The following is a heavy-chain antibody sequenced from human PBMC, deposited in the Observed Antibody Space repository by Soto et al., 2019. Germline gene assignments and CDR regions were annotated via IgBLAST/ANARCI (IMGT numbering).Heavy chain of an antibody. CDR1: GGSFSGYY. Sequence: PSGTLSLTCAACGGSFSGYYWSWIRQPPGKGLEWIGEINHSGSTNYNPSLKSRVTISVDTSKNQFSLKLSSVTAADTAVYYCASRPIAAAGSNFDYWGQGTLVTVSS. CDR2: INHSGST. J-gene: IGHJ4*02. V-gene: IGHV4-34*01. D-gene: IGHD6-13*01. CDR3: ASRPIAAAGSNFDY.